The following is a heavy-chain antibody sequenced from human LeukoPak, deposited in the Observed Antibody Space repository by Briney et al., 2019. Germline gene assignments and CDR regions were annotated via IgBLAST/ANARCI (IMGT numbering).Heavy chain of an antibody. CDR1: GYRFTTYF. Sequence: ASVKVSCKASGYRFTTYFIHWLRQAPGQGLEWMGLISPSGGDTTYAQKFQGRVAVTRSSSSSTVYMELSSLRSEDTAVYYCARDYGDSSGYNDFWGQGTLVTVSS. D-gene: IGHD3-22*01. CDR2: ISPSGGDT. V-gene: IGHV1-46*01. J-gene: IGHJ4*02. CDR3: ARDYGDSSGYNDF.